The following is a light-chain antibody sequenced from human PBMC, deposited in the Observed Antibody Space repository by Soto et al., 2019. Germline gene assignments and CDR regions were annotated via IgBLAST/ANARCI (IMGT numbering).Light chain of an antibody. CDR3: SSYTSSSTLDV. Sequence: QSVLTQPASVSGSPGQSITISCTGTSSDIGGYNYVSWFQQHPGKAPKLMIYEVSNGPSGVSNRFSGSESGNTASLTISGLQAEDEAEYYCSSYTSSSTLDVFGTGTKLTVL. J-gene: IGLJ1*01. V-gene: IGLV2-14*01. CDR1: SSDIGGYNY. CDR2: EVS.